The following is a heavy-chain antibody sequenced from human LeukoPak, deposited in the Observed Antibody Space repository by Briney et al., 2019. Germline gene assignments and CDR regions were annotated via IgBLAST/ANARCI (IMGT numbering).Heavy chain of an antibody. CDR3: ASSGYDYRFFEN. D-gene: IGHD5-12*01. Sequence: GGSLRLSCAGSGFSLPDYYMDWVRQAPGKGPEWVGRIRNKANSYSTEYAASVKGRFTVSRDDSKNSLFLQMNSLKTEDTAIYYCASSGYDYRFFENWGQGVLATVSS. CDR1: GFSLPDYY. J-gene: IGHJ4*02. CDR2: IRNKANSYST. V-gene: IGHV3-72*01.